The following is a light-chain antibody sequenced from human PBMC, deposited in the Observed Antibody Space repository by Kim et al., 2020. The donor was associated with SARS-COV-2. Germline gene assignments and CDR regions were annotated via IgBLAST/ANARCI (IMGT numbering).Light chain of an antibody. Sequence: ASVKLTCTLSSGHTKYAIAWQQQQPEKGPRYLMKVNTDGSHTKGDGIPDRFSGSSSGAERYLTISSLQSDDEADYYCQTWGTDFRVFGGGTQLTVL. J-gene: IGLJ3*02. CDR2: VNTDGSH. CDR1: SGHTKYA. CDR3: QTWGTDFRV. V-gene: IGLV4-69*01.